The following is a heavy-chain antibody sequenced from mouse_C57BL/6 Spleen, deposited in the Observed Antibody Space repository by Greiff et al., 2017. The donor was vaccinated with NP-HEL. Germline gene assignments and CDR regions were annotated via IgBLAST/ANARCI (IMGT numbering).Heavy chain of an antibody. CDR1: GFTFSDYG. J-gene: IGHJ4*01. V-gene: IGHV5-17*01. D-gene: IGHD1-1*02. Sequence: DVQLVESGGGLVKPGGSLKLSCAASGFTFSDYGMHWVRQAPEKGLEWVAYISSGSSTIYYADTVKGRFTLSRDNAKNTLFLQMTSLRSEDTVMYYCARGKGGYGPAMDYWGQGTSVTVSS. CDR2: ISSGSSTI. CDR3: ARGKGGYGPAMDY.